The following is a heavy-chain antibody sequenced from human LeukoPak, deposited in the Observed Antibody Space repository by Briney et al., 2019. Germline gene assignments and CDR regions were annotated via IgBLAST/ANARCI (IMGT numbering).Heavy chain of an antibody. CDR3: ARDSTLSNY. V-gene: IGHV3-7*04. Sequence: PGRSLRLSCAASGLTFSSYWMTWVRQAPGKGLEWVATIKYDGRETYYVDSVRGRFSISRDNAKNSLYLQMNSLRAEDTAVYYCARDSTLSNYWGQGTLVTVSS. CDR1: GLTFSSYW. CDR2: IKYDGRET. D-gene: IGHD3-16*01. J-gene: IGHJ4*02.